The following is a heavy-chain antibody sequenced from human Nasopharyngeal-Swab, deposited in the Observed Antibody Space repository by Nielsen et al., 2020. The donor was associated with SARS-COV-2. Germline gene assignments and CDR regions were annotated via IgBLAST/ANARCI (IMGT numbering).Heavy chain of an antibody. CDR1: GFTFNNYN. V-gene: IGHV3-21*01. CDR3: ARDGLDYDFWSAYFMDV. J-gene: IGHJ6*02. Sequence: EGSLRLSCAASGFTFNNYNFNWVRQATGKGLEWVSSISSSSSYIYYADSVKGRFTISRDTAKNSLYLQMNSLRAEDTAVYYCARDGLDYDFWSAYFMDVWGQGTTVTVSS. CDR2: ISSSSSYI. D-gene: IGHD3-3*01.